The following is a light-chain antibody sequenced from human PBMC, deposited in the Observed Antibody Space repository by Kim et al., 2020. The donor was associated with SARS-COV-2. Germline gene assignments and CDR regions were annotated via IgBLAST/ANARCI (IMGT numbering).Light chain of an antibody. J-gene: IGKJ2*01. CDR1: QSVSNSY. CDR2: DAS. Sequence: LSAGERVTLSCRASQSVSNSYLVWHQQKPGQAPRLLIYDASSRATGIPDRFSGSGSGTDFTLTISRLEPEDFAVYYCQQYGDSPYTFGQGTKLEI. CDR3: QQYGDSPYT. V-gene: IGKV3-20*01.